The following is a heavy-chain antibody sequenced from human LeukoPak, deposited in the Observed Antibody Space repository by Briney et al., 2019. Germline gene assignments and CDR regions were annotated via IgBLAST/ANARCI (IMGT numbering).Heavy chain of an antibody. CDR3: ARENSGSYREFDY. Sequence: SETLSLACTVSGGSISSYYWTWIRQPAGKGLEWIGRIYPSGSTNYNPSLKSRVTMSVDTSKNQFSLKLSSVTAADTAVYYCARENSGSYREFDYWGQGTLVTVSS. D-gene: IGHD1-26*01. CDR1: GGSISSYY. CDR2: IYPSGST. J-gene: IGHJ4*02. V-gene: IGHV4-4*07.